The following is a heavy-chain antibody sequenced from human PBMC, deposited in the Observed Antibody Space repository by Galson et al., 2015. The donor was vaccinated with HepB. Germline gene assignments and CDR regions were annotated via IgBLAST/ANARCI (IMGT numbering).Heavy chain of an antibody. J-gene: IGHJ4*02. CDR3: AHSRDWNELGPFGY. Sequence: PALVKPTQTLTLTCTFSGFSLSTSGVGVGWIRQPPGKALEWLALIYWADDKRYSPSLKSRLTITKDTSKNQVVLTMTNMDPVDTATYYCAHSRDWNELGPFGYWGQGTLVTVSS. V-gene: IGHV2-5*02. D-gene: IGHD1-1*01. CDR2: IYWADDK. CDR1: GFSLSTSGVG.